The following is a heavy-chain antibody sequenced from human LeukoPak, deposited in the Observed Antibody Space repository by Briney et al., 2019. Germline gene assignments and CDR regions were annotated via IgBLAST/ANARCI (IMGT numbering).Heavy chain of an antibody. D-gene: IGHD3-22*01. CDR3: ARSNQNYYDSSGYRTDAFDI. Sequence: PSETLSLTCAVYGGSFSGYYWSWIRQPPGKGLEWIGEINHNGSTNYNPSLKSRVTISVDRSKNQFSLKLSSVTAADTAVYYCARSNQNYYDSSGYRTDAFDIWGQGTMVTVSS. CDR2: INHNGST. CDR1: GGSFSGYY. V-gene: IGHV4-34*01. J-gene: IGHJ3*02.